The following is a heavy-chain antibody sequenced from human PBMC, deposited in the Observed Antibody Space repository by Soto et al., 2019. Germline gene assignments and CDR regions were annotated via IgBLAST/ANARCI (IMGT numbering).Heavy chain of an antibody. CDR2: IYYSGST. CDR1: GGSISSGDYY. Sequence: QVQLQESGPGLVKPSQTLSLTCTVSGGSISSGDYYWSWIRQPPGKGLDWIGYIYYSGSTYYNPSLKSRVTISVDTSKNQFSLKLSSVTAADTAVYYCAREPRPVPAARRTRGPPDYWGQGTLVTVSS. D-gene: IGHD6-6*01. J-gene: IGHJ4*02. CDR3: AREPRPVPAARRTRGPPDY. V-gene: IGHV4-30-4*01.